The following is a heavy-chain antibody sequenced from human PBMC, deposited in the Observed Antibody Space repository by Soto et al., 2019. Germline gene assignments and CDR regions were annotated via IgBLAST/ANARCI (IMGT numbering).Heavy chain of an antibody. J-gene: IGHJ6*03. CDR1: GGTFSSYA. Sequence: QVQLVQSGAEVKKPGSSVKVSCKASGGTFSSYAFNWVRQAPGQGLEWMGRIIPILGIGEYAQRFQGRVTITADKSTSTVYMELSSLRSEDTAVYYCARNPRAVAAMHMDVWGKGTMVTVSS. V-gene: IGHV1-69*04. CDR3: ARNPRAVAAMHMDV. CDR2: IIPILGIG. D-gene: IGHD6-19*01.